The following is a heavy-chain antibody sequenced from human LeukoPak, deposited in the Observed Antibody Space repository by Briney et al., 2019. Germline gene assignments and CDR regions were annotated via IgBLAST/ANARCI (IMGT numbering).Heavy chain of an antibody. CDR2: ITWDGGNI. CDR1: GFTFGDYT. V-gene: IGHV3-9*01. CDR3: ARAMAIFGVVIMSFDY. D-gene: IGHD3-3*01. Sequence: GGSLRLSCVTSGFTFGDYTMHWVRQVPGKGLEWLSGITWDGGNIAYADSVKGRFTISRDNAKNSLYLQMNSLRAEDTAVYYCARAMAIFGVVIMSFDYWGQGTLVTVSS. J-gene: IGHJ4*02.